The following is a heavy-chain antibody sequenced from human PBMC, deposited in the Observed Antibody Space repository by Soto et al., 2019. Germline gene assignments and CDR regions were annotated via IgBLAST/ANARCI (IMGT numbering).Heavy chain of an antibody. CDR3: ARRYRWALDI. J-gene: IGHJ3*02. Sequence: QLQLQESGPGLVKPSETLSLTCSVSGGSISSSGSYWGWIRQPPGKGLEWIGSIYYSGSTYYNPSLKSRVTISVDTSKNQFSLRMSSVTAADTSVYYCARRYRWALDIWGQGTMVTVSS. D-gene: IGHD1-1*01. CDR1: GGSISSSGSY. V-gene: IGHV4-39*01. CDR2: IYYSGST.